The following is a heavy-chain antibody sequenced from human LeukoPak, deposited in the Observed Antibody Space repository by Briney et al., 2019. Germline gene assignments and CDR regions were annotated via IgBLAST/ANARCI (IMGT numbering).Heavy chain of an antibody. D-gene: IGHD5-24*01. J-gene: IGHJ4*02. CDR2: IYYSGST. CDR1: GGSISSYY. V-gene: IGHV4-59*01. Sequence: SETLSLTCTVSGGSISSYYWSWIRQPPGKGLEWIGYIYYSGSTNYNPSLKSRVTISVDTSKNQFSLKLSSVTAADTAVYYCARDLLGDGYNYYFDYWGQGTLVTVSS. CDR3: ARDLLGDGYNYYFDY.